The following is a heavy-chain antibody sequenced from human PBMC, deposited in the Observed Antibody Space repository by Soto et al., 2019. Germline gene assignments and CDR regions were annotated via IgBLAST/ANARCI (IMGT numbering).Heavy chain of an antibody. CDR1: GGSVSSGSYY. Sequence: SETLSLTCTVSGGSVSSGSYYWSWIRQPPGKGLEWIGYIYYSGSTNYNPSLKSRVTISVDTSKNQFSLKLSSVTAADTAVYYCASGSEFWSGYLDYYYYFYMDVWGKGTTVTVSS. D-gene: IGHD3-3*01. CDR2: IYYSGST. V-gene: IGHV4-61*01. CDR3: ASGSEFWSGYLDYYYYFYMDV. J-gene: IGHJ6*03.